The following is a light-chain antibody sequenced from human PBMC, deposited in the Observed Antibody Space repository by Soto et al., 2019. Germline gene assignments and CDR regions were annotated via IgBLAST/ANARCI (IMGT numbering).Light chain of an antibody. V-gene: IGKV4-1*01. CDR2: WAS. Sequence: DIVMTQSPDSLAVSLGERATINCKSSQSVLYSSNNKNYLAWYQQKPGQPPKALIYWASTRESGVPDRFSGSGSGTDFTLTISSLQAEDVEVYSCQQYYTTPWTLGQGTKVDIK. CDR1: QSVLYSSNNKNY. CDR3: QQYYTTPWT. J-gene: IGKJ1*01.